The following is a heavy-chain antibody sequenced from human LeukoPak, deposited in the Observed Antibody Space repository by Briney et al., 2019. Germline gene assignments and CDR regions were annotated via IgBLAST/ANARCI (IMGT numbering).Heavy chain of an antibody. CDR3: ARDLEEYCSGGSCSLFDY. CDR1: GFTFSSYE. J-gene: IGHJ4*02. Sequence: PGGSLRLSCAASGFTFSSYEMNWVRQAPGKGLEWVSYISSSGSTIYYADSVKGRFTISRGNAKNSLYLQMNSLRAEDTAVYYCARDLEEYCSGGSCSLFDYWGQGTLVTVSS. CDR2: ISSSGSTI. V-gene: IGHV3-48*03. D-gene: IGHD2-15*01.